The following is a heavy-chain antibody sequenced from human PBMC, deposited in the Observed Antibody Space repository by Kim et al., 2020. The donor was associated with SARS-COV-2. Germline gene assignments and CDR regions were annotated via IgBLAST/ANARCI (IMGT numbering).Heavy chain of an antibody. J-gene: IGHJ6*02. Sequence: GGSLRLSCAASGFTFSSYAMHWVRQAPGKGLEWVAVISYDGSNKYYADSVKGRFTISRDNSKNTLYLQMNSLRAEDTAVYYCATSGSGSYYYYGMDVWGQGTTVTVS. CDR2: ISYDGSNK. CDR1: GFTFSSYA. V-gene: IGHV3-30-3*01. CDR3: ATSGSGSYYYYGMDV. D-gene: IGHD3-10*01.